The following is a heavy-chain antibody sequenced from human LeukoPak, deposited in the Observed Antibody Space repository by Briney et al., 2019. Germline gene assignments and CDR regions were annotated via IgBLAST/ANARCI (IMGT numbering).Heavy chain of an antibody. V-gene: IGHV4-4*07. CDR1: GGSITSYY. Sequence: PSETLSLTCTVSGGSITSYYWSWIRQPAGKGLEWIGRIYSNENTNYNPSLKSRVAMSVDTSKNQFSLKLSSVTAADTAVYYCARGRVLRYFDWLGFDYWGQGTLVTVSS. D-gene: IGHD3-9*01. J-gene: IGHJ4*02. CDR3: ARGRVLRYFDWLGFDY. CDR2: IYSNENT.